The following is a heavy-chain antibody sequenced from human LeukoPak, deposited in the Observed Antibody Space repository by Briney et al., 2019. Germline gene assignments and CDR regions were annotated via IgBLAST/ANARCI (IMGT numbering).Heavy chain of an antibody. D-gene: IGHD1-26*01. CDR3: ARRRLMGSYYFDY. Sequence: SETLSLTCAVSGYSISSGYYWGWIRPPPGKGLEWIGSIYHSGSTYYNPSLKSRVTISVDTSKNQLSLKLSSVTAADTAVYYCARRRLMGSYYFDYWGQGTLVTVSS. J-gene: IGHJ4*02. CDR2: IYHSGST. CDR1: GYSISSGYY. V-gene: IGHV4-38-2*01.